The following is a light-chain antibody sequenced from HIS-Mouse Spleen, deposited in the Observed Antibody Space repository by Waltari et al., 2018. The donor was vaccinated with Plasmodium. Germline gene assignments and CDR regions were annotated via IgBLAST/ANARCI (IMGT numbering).Light chain of an antibody. CDR1: ALPKKY. J-gene: IGLJ3*02. CDR3: YSTDSSGNHRV. Sequence: SYELTQPPSVSVSPGQTARITCSGDALPKKYAYWYQQKSGQAPVLVIYEASKRPSGVPDRFCGSSSGTMATVTISGSQVEDEADYYCYSTDSSGNHRVFGGGTKLTVL. CDR2: EAS. V-gene: IGLV3-10*01.